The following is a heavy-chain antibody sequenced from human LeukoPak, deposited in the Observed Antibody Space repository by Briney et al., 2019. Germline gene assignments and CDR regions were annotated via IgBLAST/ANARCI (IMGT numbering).Heavy chain of an antibody. CDR1: GGSISPYY. J-gene: IGHJ5*02. CDR2: IFYSGST. Sequence: PSETLSLTCTVSGGSISPYYWSWFRQPPGKGLEWIGYIFYSGSTNYNPPLRSRVTISVDTSKNQFSLRLSSVTAADTAVYYCARHTDWFDPWGQGTLVTVSS. CDR3: ARHTDWFDP. V-gene: IGHV4-59*08.